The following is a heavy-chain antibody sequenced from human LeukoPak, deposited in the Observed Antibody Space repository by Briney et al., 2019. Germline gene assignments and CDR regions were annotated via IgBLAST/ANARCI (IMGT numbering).Heavy chain of an antibody. CDR1: GGSFSGYY. Sequence: SETLSLTCAVYGGSFSGYYWSWIRQPPGKGLEWIGEINHSGSTNYNPSLKSRVTISVDTSKNQFSLKLSSVTAADTAVYYCARRRLAAAGGLNFDYWGQGTLVTVSS. V-gene: IGHV4-34*01. CDR2: INHSGST. D-gene: IGHD6-13*01. CDR3: ARRRLAAAGGLNFDY. J-gene: IGHJ4*02.